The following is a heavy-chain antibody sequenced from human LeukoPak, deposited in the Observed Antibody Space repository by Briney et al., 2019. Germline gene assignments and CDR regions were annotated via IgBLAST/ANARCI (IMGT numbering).Heavy chain of an antibody. V-gene: IGHV4-59*08. CDR3: ARHRSGWLQSSFDY. CDR2: IYYSGST. Sequence: SETLSLTCTVSGGSISSYYWSWIRQPPGKGLEWIGYIYYSGSTNYNPSLKSRVTISVDSSKNQFSLKLSSVTAADTAVYYCARHRSGWLQSSFDYWGQGTLVTVSS. J-gene: IGHJ4*02. CDR1: GGSISSYY. D-gene: IGHD5-24*01.